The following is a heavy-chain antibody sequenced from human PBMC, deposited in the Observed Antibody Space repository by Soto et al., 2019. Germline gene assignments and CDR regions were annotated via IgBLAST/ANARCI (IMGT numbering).Heavy chain of an antibody. J-gene: IGHJ4*02. Sequence: PGGSLRLSCAASGFTFSSYGMHWVRQAPGKGLEWVAVISYDGSNKYYADSVKGRFTISRDNSKNTLYLQMNSLRPEDTAVFYCGRCSSTSCHLGSDYWGQGTLVTVSS. V-gene: IGHV3-30*03. CDR3: GRCSSTSCHLGSDY. CDR1: GFTFSSYG. CDR2: ISYDGSNK. D-gene: IGHD2-2*01.